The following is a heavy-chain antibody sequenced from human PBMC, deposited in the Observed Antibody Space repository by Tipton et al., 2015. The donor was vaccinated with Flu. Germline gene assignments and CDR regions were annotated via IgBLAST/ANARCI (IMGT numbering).Heavy chain of an antibody. V-gene: IGHV3-30*02. CDR2: IRFDGTNK. J-gene: IGHJ4*02. CDR3: ARDYYYDSLYYFDY. D-gene: IGHD3-22*01. CDR1: GFTFSSYG. Sequence: SLRLSCAASGFTFSSYGVHWVRQAPGKGLEWVAFIRFDGTNKYYADSVKGRFTISRDNSKNTLYLQMNSLRAEDTAVYYCARDYYYDSLYYFDYWGQGTLATVSS.